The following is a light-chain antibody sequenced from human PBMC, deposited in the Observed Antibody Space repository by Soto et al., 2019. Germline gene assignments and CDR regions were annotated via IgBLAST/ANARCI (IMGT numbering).Light chain of an antibody. CDR3: QEWDTTTVV. CDR1: RLGDKY. CDR2: QDT. V-gene: IGLV3-1*01. Sequence: SSELTQPPSVSVSPGQTAKITCSGDRLGDKYASWFQQKPGQSPVLLIYQDTRRPSGIPERFSGSSSGNTATLTISETQVIDEADYYCQEWDTTTVVFGGGTKVTVL. J-gene: IGLJ2*01.